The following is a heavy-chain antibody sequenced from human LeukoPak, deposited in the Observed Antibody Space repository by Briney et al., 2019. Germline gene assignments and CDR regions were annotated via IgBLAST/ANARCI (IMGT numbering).Heavy chain of an antibody. CDR1: GFTFSSYG. Sequence: GRSPRLSCAASGFTFSSYGMHWVRQAPGKGLEWVAVISYDGSNKYYADSVKGRFTISRDNSKNTLYLQMNSLRAEDTAVYYCAKDTSGPFDYWGQGTLVTVSS. CDR3: AKDTSGPFDY. V-gene: IGHV3-30*18. J-gene: IGHJ4*02. D-gene: IGHD3-3*01. CDR2: ISYDGSNK.